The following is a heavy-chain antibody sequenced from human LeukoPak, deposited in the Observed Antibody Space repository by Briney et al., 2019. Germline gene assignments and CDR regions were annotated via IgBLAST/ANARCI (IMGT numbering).Heavy chain of an antibody. CDR2: LYYMRGA. V-gene: IGHV4-59*12. J-gene: IGHJ3*01. D-gene: IGHD4-17*01. Sequence: SETLSLTCTVSGGSISGYYWSWSRQPPGKGVEWIGNLYYMRGAWYKSSLKSRVTTSVDTSRNQFSLKLTSMTAADTAIYYCAREGGYGDYIHASDVWGQGTMVTVSS. CDR1: GGSISGYY. CDR3: AREGGYGDYIHASDV.